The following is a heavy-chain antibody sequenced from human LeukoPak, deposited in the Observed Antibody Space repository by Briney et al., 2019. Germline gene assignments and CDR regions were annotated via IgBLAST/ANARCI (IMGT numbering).Heavy chain of an antibody. CDR1: GDSVSSNSGA. CDR2: AYYRSQWYN. V-gene: IGHV6-1*01. D-gene: IGHD3-10*01. Sequence: SQTLSLTCAIFGDSVSSNSGAWNWMRQSPSRGLEWLGRAYYRSQWYNDYAFSVKGRIAINADTSKNHFSLQLNSVTPEDTAVYYCAREEAGTYGFQYWGQGTLVTVSS. CDR3: AREEAGTYGFQY. J-gene: IGHJ4*02.